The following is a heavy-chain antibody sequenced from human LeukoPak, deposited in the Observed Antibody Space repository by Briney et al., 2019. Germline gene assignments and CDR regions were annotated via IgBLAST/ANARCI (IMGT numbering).Heavy chain of an antibody. CDR1: GFTFSSYA. D-gene: IGHD3-9*01. CDR2: ISSSSSYI. V-gene: IGHV3-21*01. Sequence: GGSLRLSCAASGFTFSSYAMSWVRQAPGKGLEWVSSISSSSSYIYYADSVKGRFTISRDNAKNSLYLQMNSLRAEDTAVYYCARIDYDILTGYTPIWGQGTLVTVSS. CDR3: ARIDYDILTGYTPI. J-gene: IGHJ4*02.